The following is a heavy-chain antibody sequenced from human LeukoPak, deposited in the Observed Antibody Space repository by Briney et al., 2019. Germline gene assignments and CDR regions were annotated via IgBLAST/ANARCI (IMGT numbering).Heavy chain of an antibody. D-gene: IGHD2-8*01. CDR3: AREDCTNGVCHFDY. Sequence: SETLSLTCAVYGGSFSGYYWSWIRQPPGKGLEWIGEINHSESTNYNPALKSRVTISVDTSKNQFSLKLSSVTAADTAVYYCAREDCTNGVCHFDYWGQGTLVTVSS. CDR2: INHSEST. CDR1: GGSFSGYY. J-gene: IGHJ4*02. V-gene: IGHV4-34*01.